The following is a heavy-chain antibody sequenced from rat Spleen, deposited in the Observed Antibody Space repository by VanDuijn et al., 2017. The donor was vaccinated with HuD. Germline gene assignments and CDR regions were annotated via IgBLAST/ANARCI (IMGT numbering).Heavy chain of an antibody. D-gene: IGHD1-12*03. J-gene: IGHJ4*01. CDR3: ATRDPTMMVIITGVMDA. Sequence: EVQLVESGGGLVQPGRSLKLSCAASGFTFSNYGMHWIRQAPTKGLEWVASISPSGGSTYYRDSVKGRFTISRDNAKSTLYLQMDSLRSEDTAIYYCATRDPTMMVIITGVMDAWGQGASVTVSS. V-gene: IGHV5-19*01. CDR1: GFTFSNYG. CDR2: ISPSGGST.